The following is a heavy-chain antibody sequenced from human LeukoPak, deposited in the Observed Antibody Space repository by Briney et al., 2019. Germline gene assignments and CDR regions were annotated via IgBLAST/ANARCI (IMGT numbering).Heavy chain of an antibody. D-gene: IGHD5-24*01. CDR2: IHPKSGGT. CDR1: GYTFTGYY. J-gene: IGHJ4*02. CDR3: ARDPELATVDFDY. V-gene: IGHV1-2*02. Sequence: PGASVKVSCKASGYTFTGYYIHWVRQAPGQGLEWMGWIHPKSGGTKYARKFQDRVTMTRDTSISTAYMELSRLTSDDTAVYYCARDPELATVDFDYWGQGTLVTVSS.